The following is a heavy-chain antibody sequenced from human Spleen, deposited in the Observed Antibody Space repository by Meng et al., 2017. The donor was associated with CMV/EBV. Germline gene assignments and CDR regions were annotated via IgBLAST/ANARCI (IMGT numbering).Heavy chain of an antibody. V-gene: IGHV1-2*02. J-gene: IGHJ4*02. Sequence: QIELVDSGAEVKKPGASVTVSCKASGYTFTSYGISWVRQAPGQGLEWMGWINPNSGGTNYAQKFQGRVTMTRGTSISTAYMELSRLRSDDTAVYYCARVDGGCIDYWGQGTLVTVSS. CDR3: ARVDGGCIDY. CDR2: INPNSGGT. D-gene: IGHD6-19*01. CDR1: GYTFTSYG.